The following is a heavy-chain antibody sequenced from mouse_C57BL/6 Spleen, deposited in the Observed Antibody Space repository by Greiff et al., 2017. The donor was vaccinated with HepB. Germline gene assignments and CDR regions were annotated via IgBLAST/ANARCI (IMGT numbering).Heavy chain of an antibody. D-gene: IGHD1-1*01. CDR1: GYTFTSYG. CDR2: IYPRSGNT. V-gene: IGHV1-81*01. J-gene: IGHJ4*01. CDR3: ERRDNYYGSKYYAMDY. Sequence: QVQLQQSGAELARPGASVKLSCKASGYTFTSYGISWVKQRTGQGLEWIGEIYPRSGNTYYNEKFKGKATLTADKSSSTAYMELRSLTSEDSAVYFCERRDNYYGSKYYAMDYWGQGTSVTVPS.